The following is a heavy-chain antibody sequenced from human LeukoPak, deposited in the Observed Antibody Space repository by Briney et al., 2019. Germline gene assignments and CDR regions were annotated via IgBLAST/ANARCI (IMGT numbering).Heavy chain of an antibody. Sequence: ASVKVSCKASGYTFTGYYMHWVRQAPGQGLEWLGWINPNSGGTNYAQKFQDRVTMTRDTSISTAYMALSRLRSDDTAVYYCAGGRHYCSSTSCYGGNLDDAFDIWGQGTMVTVSS. V-gene: IGHV1-2*02. CDR1: GYTFTGYY. J-gene: IGHJ3*02. D-gene: IGHD2-2*01. CDR3: AGGRHYCSSTSCYGGNLDDAFDI. CDR2: INPNSGGT.